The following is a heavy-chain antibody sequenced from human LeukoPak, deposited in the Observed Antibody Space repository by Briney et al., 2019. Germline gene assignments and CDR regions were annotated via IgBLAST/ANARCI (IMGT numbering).Heavy chain of an antibody. D-gene: IGHD3-22*01. CDR3: GNYYDSSGYFDY. J-gene: IGHJ4*02. V-gene: IGHV4-39*01. Sequence: SETLSLTCTVSGGSISSSSYYWGWIRQPPGKGLEWIGSIYYSGSTYYNPSLKSRVTISVDTSKNQFSLKLSSVTAADTAVHYCGNYYDSSGYFDYWGQGTLVTVSS. CDR2: IYYSGST. CDR1: GGSISSSSYY.